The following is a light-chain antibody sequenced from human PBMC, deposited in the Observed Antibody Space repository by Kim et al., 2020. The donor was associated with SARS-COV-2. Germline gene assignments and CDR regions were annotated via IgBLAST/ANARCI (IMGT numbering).Light chain of an antibody. CDR2: GAS. V-gene: IGKV3-15*01. CDR3: QQYNNWPPYT. Sequence: EIVMTQSPATLSVSPGERATLSCRASQSVSSNLAWYQQKPGQAPRLLIYGASTRAAGFPARFSGSGSGTEFTLTISSLQSEDSAVYYCQQYNNWPPYTFGQGTKLEI. CDR1: QSVSSN. J-gene: IGKJ2*01.